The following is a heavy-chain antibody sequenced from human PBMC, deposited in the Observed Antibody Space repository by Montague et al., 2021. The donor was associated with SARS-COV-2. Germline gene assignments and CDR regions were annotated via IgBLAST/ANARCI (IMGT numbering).Heavy chain of an antibody. CDR1: GGSVSSSPYY. J-gene: IGHJ6*03. CDR3: ASSYYYGSGTYVYNYYMDV. V-gene: IGHV4-39*01. D-gene: IGHD3-10*01. CDR2: ISYSGRT. Sequence: SETLSLTCTVSGGSVSSSPYYWGWIRQPPGRGLEWVGSISYSGRTYFSPPLKSRLTISVDSSENQFSLGLSSVTAADTAVYYCASSYYYGSGTYVYNYYMDVWGKGTTVTVSS.